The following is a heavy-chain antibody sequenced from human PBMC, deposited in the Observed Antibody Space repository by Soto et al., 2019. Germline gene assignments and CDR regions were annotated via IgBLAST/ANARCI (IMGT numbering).Heavy chain of an antibody. V-gene: IGHV3-23*01. D-gene: IGHD5-12*01. CDR2: ISGSGGST. CDR3: AKDSRGIVATPFDY. Sequence: HPGGSLRLSCAASGFTFSSYAMSWVRQAPGKGLEWVSAISGSGGSTYYADSVKGRFTISRDNSKNTLYLQMNSLRAEDTAVYYCAKDSRGIVATPFDYWGQGTLVTVSS. CDR1: GFTFSSYA. J-gene: IGHJ4*02.